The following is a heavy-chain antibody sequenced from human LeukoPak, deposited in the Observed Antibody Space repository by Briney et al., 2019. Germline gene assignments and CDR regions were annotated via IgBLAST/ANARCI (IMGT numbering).Heavy chain of an antibody. Sequence: PSETLSLTCTVSGGSISSYYWSWIRQPPGKGLEWIGYIYYSGSTNYNPSLKSRVTISVDASKNQFSLKLSSVTAADTAVYYCARERDYYHSSGYYGYFDYWGQGTLVTVSS. CDR1: GGSISSYY. J-gene: IGHJ4*02. CDR2: IYYSGST. CDR3: ARERDYYHSSGYYGYFDY. D-gene: IGHD3-22*01. V-gene: IGHV4-59*01.